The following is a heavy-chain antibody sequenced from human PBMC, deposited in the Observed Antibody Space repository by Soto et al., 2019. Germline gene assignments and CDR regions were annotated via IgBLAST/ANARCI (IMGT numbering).Heavy chain of an antibody. Sequence: GGSLRLSCAASGFTFSSYGMHWVRQAPGKGLEWVAVISYDGSNKYYADSVKGRFTISRDNSKNTLYLQMNSLRAEDTAVYYCAKDQLSYYGSGSLDYWGQGTLVTVSS. CDR1: GFTFSSYG. D-gene: IGHD3-10*01. V-gene: IGHV3-30*18. CDR2: ISYDGSNK. J-gene: IGHJ4*02. CDR3: AKDQLSYYGSGSLDY.